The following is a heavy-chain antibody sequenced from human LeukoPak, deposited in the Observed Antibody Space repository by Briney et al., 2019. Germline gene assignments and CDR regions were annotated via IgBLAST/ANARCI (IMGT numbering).Heavy chain of an antibody. CDR1: GVSISSSSYY. CDR3: ARRAMSSGYDGWYFDL. D-gene: IGHD3-22*01. J-gene: IGHJ2*01. V-gene: IGHV4-39*01. Sequence: SETLSLTCTVSGVSISSSSYYWGWLRPPPGTGLEGIGTMSYSGRANYNPSLESRVTISVDTSKNQFSLKLNSVTAADTAMYYCARRAMSSGYDGWYFDLWGRGTLVTVSS. CDR2: MSYSGRA.